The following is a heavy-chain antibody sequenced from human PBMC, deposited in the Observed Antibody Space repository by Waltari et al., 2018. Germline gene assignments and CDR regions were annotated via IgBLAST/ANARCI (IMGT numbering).Heavy chain of an antibody. CDR3: ARGPTIAVAGIVDY. CDR2: ICSSKSSI. Sequence: EVQLVESGGGLVQPGGSLRLSCAASGFTFSSYSMNWVRQAPGKGLEWVAYICSSKSSIYYADSVKGRFTISIDNAKNSLYLQMNSLRAEDTAVDYCARGPTIAVAGIVDYWGQGTLVTVSS. J-gene: IGHJ4*02. CDR1: GFTFSSYS. D-gene: IGHD6-19*01. V-gene: IGHV3-48*01.